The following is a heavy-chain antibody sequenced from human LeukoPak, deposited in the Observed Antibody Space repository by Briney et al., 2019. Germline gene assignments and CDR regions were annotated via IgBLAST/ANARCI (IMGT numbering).Heavy chain of an antibody. CDR2: IKSKTDGETT. CDR3: AHRDTSMVRVDY. CDR1: GFTFRSYS. J-gene: IGHJ4*02. V-gene: IGHV3-15*01. D-gene: IGHD5-18*01. Sequence: GGPLRLSLEASGFTFRSYSRNWVRKAPGKGLEWVGRIKSKTDGETTDYAAPVKGRFTISRDDSKNTLFLQISSLKVEDTAVYFCAHRDTSMVRVDYWGQGTLVTVSS.